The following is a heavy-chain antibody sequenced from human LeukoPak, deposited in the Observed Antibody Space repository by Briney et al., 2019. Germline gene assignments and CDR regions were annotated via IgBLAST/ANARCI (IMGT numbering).Heavy chain of an antibody. D-gene: IGHD2-15*01. V-gene: IGHV5-51*01. J-gene: IGHJ6*03. CDR3: ARFRVSTGHCSGGSCPTYYYYYYMDV. Sequence: GESLKISCKGSGYSFTSYWIGWVRQMPGKGLEWMGIIYPGDSDTRYSPSFQGQVTISADKSISTAYLQWSSLKASDTAMYYCARFRVSTGHCSGGSCPTYYYYYYMDVWGKGTTVTISS. CDR2: IYPGDSDT. CDR1: GYSFTSYW.